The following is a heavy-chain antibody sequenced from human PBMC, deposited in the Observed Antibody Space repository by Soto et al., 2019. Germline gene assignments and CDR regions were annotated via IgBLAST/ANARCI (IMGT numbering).Heavy chain of an antibody. CDR2: ITAYNGNT. D-gene: IGHD3-16*02. J-gene: IGHJ4*02. V-gene: IGHV1-18*01. CDR3: ARSPAELSLSLDY. Sequence: GPSVKVSCKASGYTFTTYGISWVRQAPGQGLEWMGWITAYNGNTNYAQKFQGRVTMTTDTSTSTAYMELRSLRSDDTAVYYCARSPAELSLSLDYWGQGTLVTVSS. CDR1: GYTFTTYG.